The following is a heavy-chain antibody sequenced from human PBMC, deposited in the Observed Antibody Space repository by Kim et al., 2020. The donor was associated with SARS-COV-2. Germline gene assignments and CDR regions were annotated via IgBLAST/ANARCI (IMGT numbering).Heavy chain of an antibody. Sequence: SETLSLTCAVSGGSISSGGYSWSWIRQPPGKGLEWIGYIYHSGSTYYNPSLKSRVTISVDRSKNQFSLKLSSVTAADTAVYYCAREVPLYDSSGYYFDYWGQGTLVTVSS. J-gene: IGHJ4*02. D-gene: IGHD3-22*01. CDR3: AREVPLYDSSGYYFDY. V-gene: IGHV4-30-2*01. CDR1: GGSISSGGYS. CDR2: IYHSGST.